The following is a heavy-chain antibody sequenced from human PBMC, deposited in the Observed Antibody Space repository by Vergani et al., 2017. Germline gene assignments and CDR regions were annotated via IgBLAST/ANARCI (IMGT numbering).Heavy chain of an antibody. CDR1: GGTFSSYA. Sequence: QVQLVQSGAEVKKPGSSVKVSCKASGGTFSSYALSWVRQAPGQGLEWMGGIIPIFGTANYAQQFQGRATITADESTSTAYMELSSLRAEDTAVYYCARGPPMTTVTTSPREAIDVWGQGTMVTVSS. D-gene: IGHD4-17*01. CDR3: ARGPPMTTVTTSPREAIDV. J-gene: IGHJ3*01. CDR2: IIPIFGTA. V-gene: IGHV1-69*01.